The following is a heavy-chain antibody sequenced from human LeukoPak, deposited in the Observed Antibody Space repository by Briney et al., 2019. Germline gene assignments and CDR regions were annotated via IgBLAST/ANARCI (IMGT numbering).Heavy chain of an antibody. CDR3: ARAVGYCSSTSCYQRDWFDP. J-gene: IGHJ5*02. CDR1: GGSISSGGYS. Sequence: SETLSLTCAVSGGSISSGGYSWSWIRQPPGKGLEWIGYIYHSGSTYYNPSLKSRVTISVDRSKNQFSLKLSSVTAADTAVYYCARAVGYCSSTSCYQRDWFDPWGQGTLVTVSS. D-gene: IGHD2-2*01. CDR2: IYHSGST. V-gene: IGHV4-30-2*01.